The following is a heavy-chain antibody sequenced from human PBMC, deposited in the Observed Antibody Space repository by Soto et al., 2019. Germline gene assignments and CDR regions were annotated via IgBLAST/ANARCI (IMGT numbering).Heavy chain of an antibody. V-gene: IGHV1-69*01. CDR1: GGTFNNFA. D-gene: IGHD5-18*01. CDR2: INHIFGSA. J-gene: IGHJ6*02. CDR3: ARGIRGYDYGAFHSYFGMDV. Sequence: QVQLVQSGAEVKKPGSSVKVSCKASGGTFNNFAISCVRQAHVQGLEWMVGINHIFGSANYAQTFQCRVTITADDAIRTAYMELRSLGYEDTAGDYCARGIRGYDYGAFHSYFGMDVWGQGTTVTVSS.